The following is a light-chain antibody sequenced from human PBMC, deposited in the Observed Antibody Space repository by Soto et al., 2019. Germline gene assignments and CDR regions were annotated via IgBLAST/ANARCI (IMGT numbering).Light chain of an antibody. CDR3: QQFSSYPLT. J-gene: IGKJ4*01. CDR2: GAS. Sequence: EIVLTQSPATLALSLGERATRACRASQSLSGYLAWYQQRPGQAPRLLIYGASTRATGIPARFSGSGSGTDFTLTISRLEPEDFAVYYCQQFSSYPLTFGGGTKVDIK. V-gene: IGKV3-20*01. CDR1: QSLSGY.